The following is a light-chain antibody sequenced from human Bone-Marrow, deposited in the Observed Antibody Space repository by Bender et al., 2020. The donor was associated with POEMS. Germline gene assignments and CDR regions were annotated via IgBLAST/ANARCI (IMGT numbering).Light chain of an antibody. CDR3: SSYTTSPLFWV. Sequence: QSALTQPASVSGTPGQSITISCTGTRSDVGGYDFVSWYQQHSGKAPKLIIYEVSKRPSGVPARFSGSKSGNTASLTISGLQAEDEADYYCSSYTTSPLFWVFGGGTKLTVL. J-gene: IGLJ3*02. CDR1: RSDVGGYDF. CDR2: EVS. V-gene: IGLV2-14*02.